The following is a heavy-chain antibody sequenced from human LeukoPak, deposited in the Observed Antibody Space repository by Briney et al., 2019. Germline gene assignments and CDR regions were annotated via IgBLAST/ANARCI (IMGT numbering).Heavy chain of an antibody. V-gene: IGHV3-23*01. D-gene: IGHD6-19*01. CDR2: ISGSGADT. CDR3: AKGSYSIGWVNRY. CDR1: GFTFSSYA. J-gene: IGHJ4*02. Sequence: GGSLRLSCAASGFTFSSYAMSCVRHAPGKGLEWVSAISGSGADTYYADSVKGRFTISRDNSKNTLYLQMTSLRPDDTAVYYCAKGSYSIGWVNRYWGQGGLVTVSS.